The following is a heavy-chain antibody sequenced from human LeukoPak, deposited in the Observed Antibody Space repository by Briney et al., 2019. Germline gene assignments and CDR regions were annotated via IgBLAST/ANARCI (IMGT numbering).Heavy chain of an antibody. Sequence: GGSQRLSCAASGFTFSSYGMHWVRQAPGKGLEWVAVISYDGSNKYYADSVKGRFTISRDNSKNTLYLQMNSLRAEDTAVYYCAKSDYQLEYCYYGMHLGGQGTTVTVSS. CDR2: ISYDGSNK. D-gene: IGHD2-2*01. J-gene: IGHJ6*02. CDR1: GFTFSSYG. V-gene: IGHV3-30*18. CDR3: AKSDYQLEYCYYGMHL.